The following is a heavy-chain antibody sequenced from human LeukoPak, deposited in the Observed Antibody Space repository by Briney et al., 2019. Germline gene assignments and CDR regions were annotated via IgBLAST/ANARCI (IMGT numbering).Heavy chain of an antibody. J-gene: IGHJ4*02. CDR3: AKDYGIVGATTFDY. CDR1: GFTFSSYA. V-gene: IGHV3-23*01. D-gene: IGHD1-26*01. CDR2: ISGSGGST. Sequence: TGGSLRLSCAASGFTFSSYAMSWVRQAPGKGLEWVSAISGSGGSTYYADSVKGRFTISRDNSKNTLYLQMNSLRAEDTAVYYCAKDYGIVGATTFDYWGQGTLVTVSS.